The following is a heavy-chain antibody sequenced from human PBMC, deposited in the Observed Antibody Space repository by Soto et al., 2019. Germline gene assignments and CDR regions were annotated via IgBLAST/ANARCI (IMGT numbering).Heavy chain of an antibody. V-gene: IGHV3-30*18. Sequence: GGSLRLSCAASGFTFSSYGMHWVRQAPGKGLEWVAVISYDGSNKYYADSVKGRFTISRDNSKNTLYLQMNSLRAEDTAVYYCAKDHGFNYYGSGSGYYYYYGMDVWGQGTTVTVSS. CDR1: GFTFSSYG. D-gene: IGHD3-10*01. CDR2: ISYDGSNK. J-gene: IGHJ6*02. CDR3: AKDHGFNYYGSGSGYYYYYGMDV.